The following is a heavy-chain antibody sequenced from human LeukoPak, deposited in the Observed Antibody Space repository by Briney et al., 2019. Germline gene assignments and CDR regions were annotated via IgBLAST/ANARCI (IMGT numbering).Heavy chain of an antibody. D-gene: IGHD2-15*01. V-gene: IGHV3-21*05. CDR3: ARVQGRYSYDY. CDR2: ISSSSSYI. Sequence: PGGSLRLSCAASGFTFSSYEMNWVRQAPGKGLEWVSYISSSSSYIYYADSVKGRFTISRDNAKNSPYLQMNSLRAEDTAVYYCARVQGRYSYDYWGQGTLVTVSS. CDR1: GFTFSSYE. J-gene: IGHJ4*02.